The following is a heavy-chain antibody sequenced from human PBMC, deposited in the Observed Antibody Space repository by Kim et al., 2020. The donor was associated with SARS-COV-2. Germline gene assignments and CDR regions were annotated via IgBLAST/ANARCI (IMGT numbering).Heavy chain of an antibody. J-gene: IGHJ4*02. CDR3: AKGHRLCYYGLGSAFDY. Sequence: GKGRFTISRDNSKNTLYLQMNSLRAEDTAFYFCAKGHRLCYYGLGSAFDYWGQGTLVTVSS. V-gene: IGHV3-23*01. D-gene: IGHD3-10*01.